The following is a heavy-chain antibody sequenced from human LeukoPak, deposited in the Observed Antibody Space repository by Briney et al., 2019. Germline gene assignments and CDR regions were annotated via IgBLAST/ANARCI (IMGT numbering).Heavy chain of an antibody. CDR3: ARDKEYCGGDCSYWYCDL. D-gene: IGHD2-21*02. CDR1: RGSINKYY. Sequence: SETLSLTCTVFRGSINKYYGSWIRQPAGKGLEWIGRIYSSGSTNYNPSLKSRVAMSVGTAMNQFSLKPRSVTAADTAVYYCARDKEYCGGDCSYWYCDLWGRGTAVTVSS. V-gene: IGHV4-4*07. CDR2: IYSSGST. J-gene: IGHJ2*01.